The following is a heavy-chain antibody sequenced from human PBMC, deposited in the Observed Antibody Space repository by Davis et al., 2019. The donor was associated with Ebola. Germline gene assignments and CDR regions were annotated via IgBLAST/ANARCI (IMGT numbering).Heavy chain of an antibody. CDR3: ARDPTMVRGIRSFDC. CDR1: GFTFSSYA. CDR2: ISYDGSNK. J-gene: IGHJ4*02. V-gene: IGHV3-30-3*01. Sequence: GESLKISCAASGFTFSSYAMHWVRQAPGKGLEWVAVISYDGSNKYYADSVKGRFTISRDNSKNTVYLQMSSLKTEDTAVYYCARDPTMVRGIRSFDCWGQGTLVTVSS. D-gene: IGHD3-10*01.